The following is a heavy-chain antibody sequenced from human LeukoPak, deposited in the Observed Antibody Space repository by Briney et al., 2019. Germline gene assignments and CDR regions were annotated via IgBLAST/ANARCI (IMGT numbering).Heavy chain of an antibody. CDR2: INHSGST. V-gene: IGHV4-34*01. D-gene: IGHD6-19*01. CDR3: GRGFRRDSGWYGRVDY. J-gene: IGHJ4*02. CDR1: GGSFSGYY. Sequence: PSETLSLTCAVYGGSFSGYYWSWIRQPPGKGLEWIGEINHSGSTNYNPSLKRRVTMSVDTSKNQFSLKLSSVTAADTAVYYCGRGFRRDSGWYGRVDYWGQGTLVTVSS.